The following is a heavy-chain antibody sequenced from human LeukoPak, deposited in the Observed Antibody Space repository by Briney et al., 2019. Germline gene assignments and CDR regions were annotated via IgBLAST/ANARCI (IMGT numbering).Heavy chain of an antibody. J-gene: IGHJ4*02. CDR3: AKEEGSWNFFDY. Sequence: PGGSLRLSCATSGFIFSNYEMNWVRQAPGKGLEWVAFIWLDESHKNYADSVKGRFTISRDNSKNTLYLQMNSLRAEDTAVYYCAKEEGSWNFFDYWGQGTLVTVSS. CDR2: IWLDESHK. D-gene: IGHD1-1*01. CDR1: GFIFSNYE. V-gene: IGHV3-30*02.